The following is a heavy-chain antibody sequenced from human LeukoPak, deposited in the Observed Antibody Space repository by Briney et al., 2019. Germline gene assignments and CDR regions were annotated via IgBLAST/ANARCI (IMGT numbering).Heavy chain of an antibody. D-gene: IGHD3-10*01. Sequence: PGGSLRLSCAASGFTFSSYSMNWVRQAPGKGLEWVSYISSTSSTIYYADSVKGRFTISRDSAKNSLYLQMNSLRAEDTAVYYCARDLSGDLGNYMDVWGKGTTVIVSS. CDR2: ISSTSSTI. CDR1: GFTFSSYS. CDR3: ARDLSGDLGNYMDV. V-gene: IGHV3-48*01. J-gene: IGHJ6*03.